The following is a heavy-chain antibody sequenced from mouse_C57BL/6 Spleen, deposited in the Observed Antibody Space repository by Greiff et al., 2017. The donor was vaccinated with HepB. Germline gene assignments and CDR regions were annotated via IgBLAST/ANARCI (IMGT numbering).Heavy chain of an antibody. J-gene: IGHJ4*01. CDR2: ISDGGSYT. D-gene: IGHD1-3*01. CDR3: ARDGSKDYAMDY. V-gene: IGHV5-4*01. CDR1: GFTFSSYA. Sequence: DVKLVESGGGLVKPGGSLKLSCAASGFTFSSYAMSWVRQTPEKRLEWVATISDGGSYTNYPDNVKGRVTISRDNAKNNLYLQMGHLTSEDTAMYYCARDGSKDYAMDYWGQGTSVTVSS.